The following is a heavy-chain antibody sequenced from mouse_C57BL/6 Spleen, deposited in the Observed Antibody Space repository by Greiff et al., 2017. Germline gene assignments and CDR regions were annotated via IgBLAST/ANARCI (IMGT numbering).Heavy chain of an antibody. V-gene: IGHV1-52*01. J-gene: IGHJ2*01. Sequence: QVQLQQPGSELVRPGSSVKLSCKASGYTFTSYWMHWVKQRPIQGLEWIGNIDPSDSETHYNQKFKDKATLTVDKSSSTAYMQLSSLASEDSAVYYCARGEGKVNDYFDYWGQGTTLTVSS. CDR2: IDPSDSET. D-gene: IGHD1-3*01. CDR1: GYTFTSYW. CDR3: ARGEGKVNDYFDY.